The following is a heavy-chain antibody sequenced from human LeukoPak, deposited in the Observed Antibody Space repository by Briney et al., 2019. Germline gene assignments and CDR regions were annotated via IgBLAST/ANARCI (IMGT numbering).Heavy chain of an antibody. CDR2: IYYSGST. D-gene: IGHD6-19*01. CDR1: GGSISSSSYY. V-gene: IGHV4-39*01. Sequence: SETLSLTCTVSGGSISSSSYYWGWIRQPPGQGLEWIGSIYYSGSTYYNPSLKSRVTISVDTSKNQFSLKLSSVTAADTAVYYCARIPNEVVAVAGTRAPWGQGTLVTVSS. J-gene: IGHJ5*02. CDR3: ARIPNEVVAVAGTRAP.